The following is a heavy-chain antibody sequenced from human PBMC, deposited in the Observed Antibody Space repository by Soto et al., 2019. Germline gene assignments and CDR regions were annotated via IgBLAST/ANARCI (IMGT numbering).Heavy chain of an antibody. CDR3: ARGGHCSSTRCWIYYYGMDV. V-gene: IGHV1-3*01. Sequence: GASVKVSCKASGYTFTSYAMHWVRQAPGQRLEWMGWINAGNGNTKYSQKFQGRVTITRDTSASTAYMELSSLRSEDTAVYYCARGGHCSSTRCWIYYYGMDVWGQGTTVTVSS. D-gene: IGHD2-2*01. CDR1: GYTFTSYA. J-gene: IGHJ6*02. CDR2: INAGNGNT.